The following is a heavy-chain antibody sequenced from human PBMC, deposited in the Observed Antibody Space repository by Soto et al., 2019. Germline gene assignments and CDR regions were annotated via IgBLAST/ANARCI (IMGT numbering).Heavy chain of an antibody. Sequence: SGPTLVNPTQTLTLTCTFSGFSLSTSGMCVSWIRQPPGKALEWLARIDWDDDKYYSTSLKTRLTISKDTSKNQVVLTMTNMDPVDTATYYCARTPYYYGSGSLSFDYWGQGTLVTVSS. D-gene: IGHD3-10*01. CDR1: GFSLSTSGMC. CDR2: IDWDDDK. V-gene: IGHV2-70*11. J-gene: IGHJ4*02. CDR3: ARTPYYYGSGSLSFDY.